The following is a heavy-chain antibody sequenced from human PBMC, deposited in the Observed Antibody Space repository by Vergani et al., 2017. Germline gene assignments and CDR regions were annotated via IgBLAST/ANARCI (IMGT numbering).Heavy chain of an antibody. D-gene: IGHD3-22*01. V-gene: IGHV3-23*01. CDR1: GFTFSSYA. CDR2: ISGSGGST. Sequence: EVQLLESGGGLVQPGGSLRLSCAASGFTFSSYAMSWVRQAPGKGLEWVSAISGSGGSTYYADSVKGRFTISRDNSKNTLYLQMNSLRAEDTAVYYCAKIKYDYDSSGYYYTPEYYYYGMDVWGQGTTVTVSS. CDR3: AKIKYDYDSSGYYYTPEYYYYGMDV. J-gene: IGHJ6*02.